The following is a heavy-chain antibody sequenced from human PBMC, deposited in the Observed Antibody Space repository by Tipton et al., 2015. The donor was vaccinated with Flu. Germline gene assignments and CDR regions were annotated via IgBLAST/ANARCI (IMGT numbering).Heavy chain of an antibody. CDR1: GYSFTVHY. D-gene: IGHD5-24*01. CDR2: INTNDNGT. V-gene: IGHV1-2*02. J-gene: IGHJ3*02. CDR3: ARDGAGYNGAFDM. Sequence: QLVQSGAEVKKPGASVKVSCKGFGYSFTVHYIHWVRQAPGQGLEWLGWINTNDNGTRYPQKFQGRVTMTRDTSISTVYMELTRLNSDDTAVYYCARDGAGYNGAFDMWGQGTMVIVSS.